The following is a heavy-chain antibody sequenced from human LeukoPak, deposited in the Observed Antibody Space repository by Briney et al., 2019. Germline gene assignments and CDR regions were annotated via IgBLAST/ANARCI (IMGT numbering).Heavy chain of an antibody. CDR3: ARKSGSYPDY. CDR2: ISGSGDSA. CDR1: GFTFSSYA. V-gene: IGHV3-23*01. J-gene: IGHJ4*02. Sequence: GGSLRLSCAASGFTFSSYAMSWVRQAPGKGLEWVSAISGSGDSAFYADSVKGRFTISRDNSKNTLYLQMNSLRAEDMAVYYCARKSGSYPDYWGQGTLVTVSS. D-gene: IGHD1-26*01.